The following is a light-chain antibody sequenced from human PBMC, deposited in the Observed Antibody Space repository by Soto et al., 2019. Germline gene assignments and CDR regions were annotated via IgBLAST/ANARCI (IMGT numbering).Light chain of an antibody. CDR2: DAS. Sequence: DIQMTQSPSTLSASVGDTVTVTCRASQSVSGWLAWYEPKPGEAPRLLIYDASALPRGVPSRFSGSGSGTKFTLTIASLQPDDFATYYCQQYETFSGTFGPGTKVDIK. J-gene: IGKJ1*01. CDR1: QSVSGW. V-gene: IGKV1-5*01. CDR3: QQYETFSGT.